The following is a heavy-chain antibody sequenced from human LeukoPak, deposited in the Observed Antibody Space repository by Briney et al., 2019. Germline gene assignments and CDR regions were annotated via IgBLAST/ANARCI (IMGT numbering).Heavy chain of an antibody. CDR1: GFTVSSKY. CDR3: ASCGGDCYSANYYYYYGMVV. D-gene: IGHD2-21*02. J-gene: IGHJ6*02. CDR2: IYSGGST. Sequence: PGGSLRLSCAASGFTVSSKYMRWVRQAPGKGLEWVSDIYSGGSTYYADSVKGTFTISRDNSKNTLYLQMNSLRAEDTAVYYCASCGGDCYSANYYYYYGMVVWGQGTTVTVSS. V-gene: IGHV3-66*01.